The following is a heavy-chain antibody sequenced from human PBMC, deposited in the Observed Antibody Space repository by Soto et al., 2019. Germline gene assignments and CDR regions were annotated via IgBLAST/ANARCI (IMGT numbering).Heavy chain of an antibody. V-gene: IGHV6-1*01. Sequence: SQTLSLTCAISGDSVSSNSVAWNWIRQSPSRGLEWLGRTYYRSKWYNDYAVSVKSRITINPDTSKNQFSLQLNSVTPEDTAVYYCAREVQAIAAAGGGAFDIWGQGTMVTVSS. CDR3: AREVQAIAAAGGGAFDI. CDR2: TYYRSKWYN. CDR1: GDSVSSNSVA. J-gene: IGHJ3*02. D-gene: IGHD6-13*01.